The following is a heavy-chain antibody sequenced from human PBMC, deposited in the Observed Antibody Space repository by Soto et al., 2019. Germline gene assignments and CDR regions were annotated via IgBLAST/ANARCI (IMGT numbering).Heavy chain of an antibody. V-gene: IGHV1-69*12. Sequence: QVQLVQSGAEVKKPGSSVKVSCKASGGTFSNYPIRWVRQAPGQGLAWMGGIIPIFGTVNYAQKFQGRVKITADESTSTADMELSSLRSEDTAVYYCARGNHRWLQLWYFDLWGRGTLVTVSS. CDR2: IIPIFGTV. D-gene: IGHD5-12*01. J-gene: IGHJ2*01. CDR3: ARGNHRWLQLWYFDL. CDR1: GGTFSNYP.